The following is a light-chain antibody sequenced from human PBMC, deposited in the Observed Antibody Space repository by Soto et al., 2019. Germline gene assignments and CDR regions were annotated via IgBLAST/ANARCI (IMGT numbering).Light chain of an antibody. CDR1: QSISSH. CDR3: QQYFSYPLT. J-gene: IGKJ4*01. V-gene: IGKV1-8*01. Sequence: ILMTQSPSSLSASPGDRVTITCRASQSISSHLAWYQVKPGKAPRLLIYTASYLESGVPSRFSGSGSGTDFTLTISSLQSEDFAVYYCQQYFSYPLTFGGGTKVEIK. CDR2: TAS.